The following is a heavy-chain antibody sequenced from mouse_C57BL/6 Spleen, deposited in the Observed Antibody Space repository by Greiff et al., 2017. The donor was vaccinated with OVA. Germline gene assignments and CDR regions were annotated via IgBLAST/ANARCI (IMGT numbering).Heavy chain of an antibody. CDR1: GFTFSNYW. CDR2: IRLKSDNYAT. V-gene: IGHV6-3*01. D-gene: IGHD1-1*01. Sequence: EVQLVESGGGLVQPGGSMKLSCVASGFTFSNYWMNWVRQSPEKGLEWVAQIRLKSDNYATHYAESVKGRFTISRDDSKSSVYLQMNNLRAEDTGIYYCTGLGTTGFAYWGQGTLVTVSA. CDR3: TGLGTTGFAY. J-gene: IGHJ3*01.